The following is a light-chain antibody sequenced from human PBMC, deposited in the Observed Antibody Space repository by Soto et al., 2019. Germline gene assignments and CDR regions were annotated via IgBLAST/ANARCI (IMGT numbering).Light chain of an antibody. CDR3: HQYYSYPHT. J-gene: IGKJ4*01. V-gene: IGKV1-8*01. CDR2: SAS. CDR1: QGISSY. Sequence: AIRMTQSPSSFSASTGDRVTITCRASQGISSYLAWYQQKPGKAPKLLIYSASTLQSGVPSRFSGSGSGTDFTLTISCLQSEDFATYYCHQYYSYPHTFGGGTKVEIK.